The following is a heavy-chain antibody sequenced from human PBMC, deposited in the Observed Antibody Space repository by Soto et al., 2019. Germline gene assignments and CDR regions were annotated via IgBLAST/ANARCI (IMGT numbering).Heavy chain of an antibody. CDR3: ARRGIVVVPAATKYYYYGMDV. CDR2: IDPSDSYT. D-gene: IGHD2-2*01. Sequence: GESLKISCKGSGYSFTSYWISWVRQMPGKGLEWMGRIDPSDSYTNYSPSFQGHVTFSADKSISTAYLQWSSLKASDTAMYYCARRGIVVVPAATKYYYYGMDVWGQGTTVTVSS. CDR1: GYSFTSYW. V-gene: IGHV5-10-1*01. J-gene: IGHJ6*02.